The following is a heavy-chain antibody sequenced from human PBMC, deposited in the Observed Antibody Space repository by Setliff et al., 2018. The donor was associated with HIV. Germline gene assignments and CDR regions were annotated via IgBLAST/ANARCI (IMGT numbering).Heavy chain of an antibody. CDR1: GGPFSDHY. J-gene: IGHJ4*02. CDR3: ARGLSSPFAAGL. CDR2: IHHTGGT. Sequence: PSETLSLTCAVHGGPFSDHYWNWIRQPPGKGLEWIAEIHHTGGTNHNPSLQSRVTMSIDTSKDQFSLKLSSLTSADTAVYYCARGLSSPFAAGLWGQGTLVTVSS. D-gene: IGHD6-13*01. V-gene: IGHV4-34*01.